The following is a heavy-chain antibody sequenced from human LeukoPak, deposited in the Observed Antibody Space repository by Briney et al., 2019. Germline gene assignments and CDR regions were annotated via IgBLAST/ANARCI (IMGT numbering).Heavy chain of an antibody. CDR1: GGTFSSYA. D-gene: IGHD3-22*01. Sequence: GASVKVSCKASGGTFSSYAISWVRQAPGQGLEWMGGIIPIFGTANYAQKFQGRVTITTDESTSTAYMELSSLRSEDTAVYYCARVLSNYYDSSGPTANWFDPWGQGTLVTVSS. CDR2: IIPIFGTA. CDR3: ARVLSNYYDSSGPTANWFDP. V-gene: IGHV1-69*05. J-gene: IGHJ5*02.